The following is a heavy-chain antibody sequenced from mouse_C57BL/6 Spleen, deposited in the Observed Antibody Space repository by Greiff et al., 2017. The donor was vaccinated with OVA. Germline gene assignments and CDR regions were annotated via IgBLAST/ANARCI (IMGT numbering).Heavy chain of an antibody. V-gene: IGHV5-9*01. D-gene: IGHD1-1*02. Sequence: EVKLVESGGGLVKPGGSLKLSCAASGFTFSSYTMSWVRQTPEKRLEWVATISGGGGNTYYPDSVKGRFTISRDNAKNTLYLQMSSLRSEDTTLNYCARHETMVYYFDYRGQDTTLTDSS. J-gene: IGHJ2*01. CDR1: GFTFSSYT. CDR3: ARHETMVYYFDY. CDR2: ISGGGGNT.